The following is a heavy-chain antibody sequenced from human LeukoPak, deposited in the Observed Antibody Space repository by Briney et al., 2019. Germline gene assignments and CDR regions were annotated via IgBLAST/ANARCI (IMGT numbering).Heavy chain of an antibody. V-gene: IGHV3-23*01. CDR2: ISGSGGST. CDR1: GFTFSSYA. D-gene: IGHD3-9*01. Sequence: GGSLRLSCAASGFTFSSYAMSWVRQAPGKGLEWVSAISGSGGSTYYADSVKGRFTISRDNSKNTLYLQMNSLRAEDTAVYYCAKPGYDILTGYYPTYWYFDLWGRGTLVTVSS. J-gene: IGHJ2*01. CDR3: AKPGYDILTGYYPTYWYFDL.